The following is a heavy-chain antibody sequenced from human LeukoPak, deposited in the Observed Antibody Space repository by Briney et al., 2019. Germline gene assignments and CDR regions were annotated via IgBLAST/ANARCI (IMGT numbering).Heavy chain of an antibody. V-gene: IGHV1-69*06. J-gene: IGHJ6*03. Sequence: GASVKVSCKASADTFSRYAISLVRQAPGQGLEWMGRIIPKFGTAKYAQRFRGRVTITADKSTTTAYMELSSLRSEDTAVYYCARAIYYDVMTGYYDYYSYYMDVWGDGTTVTVSS. CDR2: IIPKFGTA. D-gene: IGHD3-9*01. CDR3: ARAIYYDVMTGYYDYYSYYMDV. CDR1: ADTFSRYA.